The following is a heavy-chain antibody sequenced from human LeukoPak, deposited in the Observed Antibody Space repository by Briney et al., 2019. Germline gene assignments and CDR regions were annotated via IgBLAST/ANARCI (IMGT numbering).Heavy chain of an antibody. D-gene: IGHD5-24*01. V-gene: IGHV3-23*01. CDR1: GFTFSTYS. CDR2: ISGSGGST. CDR3: AKDQDGYNLE. Sequence: GGSLRLSCAASGFTFSTYSMNWVRQAPGKGLEWVSAISGSGGSTYYADSVKGRFTISRDNSKNTLYLQMNSLRAEDTAVYYCAKDQDGYNLEWGQGTLVTVSS. J-gene: IGHJ4*02.